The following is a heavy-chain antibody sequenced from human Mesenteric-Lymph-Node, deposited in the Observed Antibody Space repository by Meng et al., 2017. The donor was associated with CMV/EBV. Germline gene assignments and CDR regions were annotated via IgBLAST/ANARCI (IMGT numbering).Heavy chain of an antibody. Sequence: CTVSGGYISRYYWNWIRQPPGKGLEWIGCMYYSGNTKYNPSLKSRVTISVDTSKNQFSLKLSSVTAADTAVYYCAREADVYGGKPIDYWGQGTLVTVSS. CDR1: GGYISRYY. V-gene: IGHV4-59*12. D-gene: IGHD4-23*01. J-gene: IGHJ4*02. CDR3: AREADVYGGKPIDY. CDR2: MYYSGNT.